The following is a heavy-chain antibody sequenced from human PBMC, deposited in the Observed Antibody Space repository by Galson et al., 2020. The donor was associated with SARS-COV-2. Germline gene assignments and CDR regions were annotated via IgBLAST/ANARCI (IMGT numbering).Heavy chain of an antibody. D-gene: IGHD3-22*01. CDR2: ISGSVGST. CDR1: GFTFSSYE. V-gene: IGHV3-23*01. Sequence: GGSLRLSCAASGFTFSSYEMSWVRQAPGKGLEWVSAISGSVGSTDYADSVKGRFTISRDNSKHTRYLQMNSLRAEDTAVYYCAKALYYYDSSGSGDYWGQGTLFTVSS. J-gene: IGHJ4*02. CDR3: AKALYYYDSSGSGDY.